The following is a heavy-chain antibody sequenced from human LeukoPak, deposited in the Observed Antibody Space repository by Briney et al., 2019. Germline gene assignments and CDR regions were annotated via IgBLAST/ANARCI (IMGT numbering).Heavy chain of an antibody. V-gene: IGHV1-18*03. CDR1: GYTFTSYG. D-gene: IGHD6-19*01. CDR3: ARFIAVAGYFDY. J-gene: IGHJ4*02. CDR2: ISAYNGNT. Sequence: ASVKVSCKASGYTFTSYGISWVRQAPGQGLEWMGWISAYNGNTNYAQKLQGRVTMTTDTSTSTAYMELRSLRSDDMAVYYCARFIAVAGYFDYWGQGTLVTVSS.